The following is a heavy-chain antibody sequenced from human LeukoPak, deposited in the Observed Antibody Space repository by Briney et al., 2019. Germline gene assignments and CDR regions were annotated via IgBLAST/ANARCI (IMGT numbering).Heavy chain of an antibody. CDR2: IYHSGST. J-gene: IGHJ4*02. CDR1: GGSISSYY. CDR3: ARRGSSGWDEFDY. D-gene: IGHD6-19*01. V-gene: IGHV4-59*01. Sequence: SETLSLTCTVSGGSISSYYWSWIRQPPGKGLEWIGYIYHSGSTNYNPSLKSRVTISVDTSKNQFSLKLSSVTAADTAVYYCARRGSSGWDEFDYWGQGTLVTVSS.